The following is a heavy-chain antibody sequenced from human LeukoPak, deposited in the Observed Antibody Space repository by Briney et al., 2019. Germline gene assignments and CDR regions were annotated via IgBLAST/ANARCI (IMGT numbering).Heavy chain of an antibody. CDR1: GYSFTSYW. J-gene: IGHJ3*02. Sequence: GESRKISCKGSGYSFTSYWIGWVRQMPGKGLEWMGIIYPGDSDTRYRPSFQGQVTISADKSISTAYLQWSSLKASDTAMYYCARLSADDYDFWSGYLNAFDIWGQGTMVTVSS. CDR3: ARLSADDYDFWSGYLNAFDI. D-gene: IGHD3-3*01. V-gene: IGHV5-51*01. CDR2: IYPGDSDT.